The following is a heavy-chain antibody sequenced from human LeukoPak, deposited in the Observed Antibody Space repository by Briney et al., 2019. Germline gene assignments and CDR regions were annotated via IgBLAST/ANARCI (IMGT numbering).Heavy chain of an antibody. J-gene: IGHJ2*01. CDR3: ARWYLGRTVTAGYFDL. CDR2: IYYSGST. CDR1: GGSISSGDYY. Sequence: TLSLTCTVSGGSISSGDYYWSWIRQPPGKGLEWIGYIYYSGSTYYNPSLKSRVTISVDTSKNQFSLKLSSVTAADTAVFYCARWYLGRTVTAGYFDLWGRGTLVTVSP. V-gene: IGHV4-30-4*01. D-gene: IGHD4-17*01.